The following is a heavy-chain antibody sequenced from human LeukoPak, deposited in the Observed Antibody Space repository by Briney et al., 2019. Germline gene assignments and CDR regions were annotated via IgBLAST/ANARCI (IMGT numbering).Heavy chain of an antibody. CDR3: ARGRVSIVVVPAAIRYYYYGMDV. CDR1: GGSFSGYY. V-gene: IGHV4-34*01. J-gene: IGHJ6*02. D-gene: IGHD2-2*02. Sequence: PSETLSLTCAVYGGSFSGYYWSWIRQPPGKGLEWVGEINHSGSTNYNPSLKSRVTISVDTSKNQFSLKLSSVTAADTAVYYCARGRVSIVVVPAAIRYYYYGMDVWGQGTTVTVSS. CDR2: INHSGST.